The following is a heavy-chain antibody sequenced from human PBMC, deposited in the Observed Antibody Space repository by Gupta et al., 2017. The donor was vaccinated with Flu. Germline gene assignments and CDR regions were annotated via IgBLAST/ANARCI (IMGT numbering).Heavy chain of an antibody. CDR1: GFTFDDYA. D-gene: IGHD2-2*01. J-gene: IGHJ5*02. Sequence: EVQLVESGGGLVQPGRSLRLSCVRSGFTFDDYAMHWVRQAPGKGLEWVSGINWDSGSIGYGDSVKGRFTISRDNAKNSLYLEMNSLRDEDTALYYCAKEYCSRSGCPKKWLDPWGQGTLVTVSS. CDR3: AKEYCSRSGCPKKWLDP. V-gene: IGHV3-9*01. CDR2: INWDSGSI.